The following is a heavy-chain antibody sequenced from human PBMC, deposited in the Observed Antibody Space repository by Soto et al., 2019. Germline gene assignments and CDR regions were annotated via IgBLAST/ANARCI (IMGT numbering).Heavy chain of an antibody. CDR2: ISSTGALM. V-gene: IGHV3-21*01. Sequence: SLRLSCAASGFIFSQYSMNWVRQAPGKGLEWVSSISSTGALMYYADSVNGRFTISRDGADNFLYLLMNGLRVDDRAVYYCARDRLARGIPVAGRIDYWGQGALVNVSS. CDR1: GFIFSQYS. CDR3: ARDRLARGIPVAGRIDY. D-gene: IGHD6-19*01. J-gene: IGHJ4*02.